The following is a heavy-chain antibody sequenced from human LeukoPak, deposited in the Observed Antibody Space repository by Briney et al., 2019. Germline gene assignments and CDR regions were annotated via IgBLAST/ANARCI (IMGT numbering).Heavy chain of an antibody. Sequence: ASVKVSCKASGYTFTSYAMNWVRQAPGQGLEWMGWISAYNGNTNYAQKLQGRVTMTTDTSTSTAYMELRSLRSDDTAVYYCARVVVRGVRNWFDPWGQGTLVTVSS. J-gene: IGHJ5*02. CDR1: GYTFTSYA. V-gene: IGHV1-18*01. CDR2: ISAYNGNT. CDR3: ARVVVRGVRNWFDP. D-gene: IGHD3-10*01.